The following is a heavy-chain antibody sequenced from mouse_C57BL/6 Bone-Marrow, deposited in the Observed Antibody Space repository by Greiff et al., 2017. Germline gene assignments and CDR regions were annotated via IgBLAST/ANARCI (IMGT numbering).Heavy chain of an antibody. Sequence: QVQLKESGAELAKPGASVKLSCKASGYTFTSYWMHWVKQRPGQGLEWIGYINPSSGYTKYNQKFKDEATLTADKSSSTAYMQLSSLTYEDSAVYYCASHGVPFAYWGQGTLVTVSA. V-gene: IGHV1-7*01. D-gene: IGHD5-1*01. CDR3: ASHGVPFAY. CDR2: INPSSGYT. CDR1: GYTFTSYW. J-gene: IGHJ3*01.